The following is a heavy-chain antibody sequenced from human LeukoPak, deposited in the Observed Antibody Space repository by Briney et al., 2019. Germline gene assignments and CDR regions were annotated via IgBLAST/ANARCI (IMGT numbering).Heavy chain of an antibody. CDR3: AREALTGGGAFDI. CDR1: GGSISSYY. J-gene: IGHJ3*02. D-gene: IGHD7-27*01. Sequence: SETLSLTCTVSGGSISSYYWSWIRQPPGKGLEWIAYINYIGNNRCSPSLKSRVTISLDTSKNQVSLKLSSVTAADTAVYYCAREALTGGGAFDIWGQGTMVTVSS. V-gene: IGHV4-59*01. CDR2: INYIGNN.